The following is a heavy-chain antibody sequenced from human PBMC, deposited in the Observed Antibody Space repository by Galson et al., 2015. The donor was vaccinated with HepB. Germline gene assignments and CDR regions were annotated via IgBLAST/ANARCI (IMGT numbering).Heavy chain of an antibody. Sequence: SLRLSCAASGFTFSSYAMSWVRQAPGKGLEWVSAISGSGGSTYYADSVKGRFTISRDNSKNTLYLQMNSLRAEDTAVYYCAKDELGKGGSTTDEFDYWGQGTLVTVSS. CDR2: ISGSGGST. V-gene: IGHV3-23*01. CDR1: GFTFSSYA. J-gene: IGHJ4*02. CDR3: AKDELGKGGSTTDEFDY. D-gene: IGHD7-27*01.